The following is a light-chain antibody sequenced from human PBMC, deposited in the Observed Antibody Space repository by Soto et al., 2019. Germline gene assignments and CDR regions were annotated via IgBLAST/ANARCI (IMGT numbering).Light chain of an antibody. Sequence: QSVLTQPPSASGAPGQRVTISCSGSSSNIGSNTVNWYQQFPGTAPRVPMYSNNQRPSGVTDRFSGSKSGTSVFLAISGLQSDDEADYYCAAWDDSLDGPVFGGGTKLTVL. CDR3: AAWDDSLDGPV. CDR1: SSNIGSNT. CDR2: SNN. V-gene: IGLV1-44*01. J-gene: IGLJ3*02.